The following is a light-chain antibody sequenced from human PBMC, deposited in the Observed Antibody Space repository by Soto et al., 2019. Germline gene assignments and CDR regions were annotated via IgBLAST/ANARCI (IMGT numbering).Light chain of an antibody. J-gene: IGKJ1*01. Sequence: ETVLTQSPATLSLSPGERATLSCRASQSVRSNLAWYQHKPGQAPRLLIYDASNRAPGIPGRFSGSGSGTDFTLTISNLEPEDFAVYYCQQRDNWPWTFGQGAKVEIK. CDR2: DAS. CDR3: QQRDNWPWT. CDR1: QSVRSN. V-gene: IGKV3-11*01.